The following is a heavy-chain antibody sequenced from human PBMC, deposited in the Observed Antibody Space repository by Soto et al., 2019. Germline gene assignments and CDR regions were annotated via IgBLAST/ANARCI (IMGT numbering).Heavy chain of an antibody. J-gene: IGHJ4*02. CDR1: GFTFSNFG. D-gene: IGHD1-1*01. CDR3: ATSFITTIGTTA. V-gene: IGHV3-48*01. Sequence: EVQLVESGGGLVQPGGSLRLSCEASGFTFSNFGINWVRQAPGKGLEWVSHISGSSTTIYYAESVKGRFTISRDNAKNSLYLQMSSLRGEDTAVYYCATSFITTIGTTAWGQGTLVTVSS. CDR2: ISGSSTTI.